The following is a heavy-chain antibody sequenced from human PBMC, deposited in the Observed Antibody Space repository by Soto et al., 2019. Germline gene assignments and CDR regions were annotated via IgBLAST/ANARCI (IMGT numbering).Heavy chain of an antibody. CDR3: ARDGDPQSAFWSGPLGGGRFDP. Sequence: QVQLVQAGAEVKKPGSSVNVSCKTSGGTFGNSAVTWVRQAPGQGLEWLGGIVPMFGTANYAQKLQGRVTIAADDSTSTAYLEPNSLKTDDTAVYYCARDGDPQSAFWSGPLGGGRFDPWGQGTLVTVSS. CDR2: IVPMFGTA. CDR1: GGTFGNSA. D-gene: IGHD3-3*01. J-gene: IGHJ5*02. V-gene: IGHV1-69*12.